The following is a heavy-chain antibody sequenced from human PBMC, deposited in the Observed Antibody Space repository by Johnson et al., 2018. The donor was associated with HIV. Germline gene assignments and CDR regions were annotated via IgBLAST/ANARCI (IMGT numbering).Heavy chain of an antibody. V-gene: IGHV3-66*01. CDR1: GFTVSSNY. Sequence: VQLVESGGGLVQPGGSLRLSCAASGFTVSSNYMSWVRQAPGKGLEWVSLINTGGSTYYADSVQGRFTISRDNSKNTLYLQMNSLRAEDTAVYYCAGDPFRDAFDIWGQGTMVTVSS. J-gene: IGHJ3*02. CDR2: INTGGST. CDR3: AGDPFRDAFDI.